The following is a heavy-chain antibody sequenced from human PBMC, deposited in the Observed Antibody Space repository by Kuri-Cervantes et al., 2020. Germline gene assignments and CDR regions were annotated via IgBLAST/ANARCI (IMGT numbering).Heavy chain of an antibody. CDR1: GFTFDDYA. J-gene: IGHJ3*02. D-gene: IGHD6-19*01. Sequence: GGSLRLSCAASGFTFDDYAMHWVRQVPGKGLEWVSGISWNRGSIGYVDSVKGRFTISRDNAKNSLYLHMNSLRAEDTALYYCAKDGYSSGGDAFDIWGQGTMVTVSS. V-gene: IGHV3-9*01. CDR3: AKDGYSSGGDAFDI. CDR2: ISWNRGSI.